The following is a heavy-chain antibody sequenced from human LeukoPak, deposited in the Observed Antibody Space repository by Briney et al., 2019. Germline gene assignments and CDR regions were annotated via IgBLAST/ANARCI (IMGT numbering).Heavy chain of an antibody. CDR2: ISYDGSNK. Sequence: QPGRSLRLSCAASGFTFSSYAMHWVRQAPGKGLEWVAVISYDGSNKYYADSVKGRFTISRDNSKNTLYLQMNSLRAEDTAVYYCARNYRALGIAAAGGDYWGQGTLDTVSS. V-gene: IGHV3-30-3*01. CDR1: GFTFSSYA. D-gene: IGHD6-13*01. J-gene: IGHJ4*02. CDR3: ARNYRALGIAAAGGDY.